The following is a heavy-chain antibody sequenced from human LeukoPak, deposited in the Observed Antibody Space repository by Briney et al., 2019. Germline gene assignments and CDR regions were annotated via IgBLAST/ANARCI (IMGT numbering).Heavy chain of an antibody. J-gene: IGHJ6*02. CDR3: ARVGGSNYYYYGMDV. V-gene: IGHV4-4*02. CDR2: IYHSGST. CDR1: GGSISSSNW. Sequence: SGTLSLTCAVSGGSISSSNWWSWVRQPPGKGLEWIGEIYHSGSTNYNPSLKSRVTISVDKSKNQFSLKLSSVTAADTAVYYCARVGGSNYYYYGMDVWGQGTTVTVSS. D-gene: IGHD3-10*01.